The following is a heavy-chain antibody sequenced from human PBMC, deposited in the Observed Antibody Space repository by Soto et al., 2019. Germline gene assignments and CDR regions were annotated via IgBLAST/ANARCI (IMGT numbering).Heavy chain of an antibody. V-gene: IGHV1-69*01. CDR3: GGRGGGLGGRSGWADYAFDV. CDR2: IVPLPGTT. CDR1: GGTFTKYA. D-gene: IGHD3-16*01. J-gene: IGHJ3*01. Sequence: QVQLVQSGAAVRKPGSSVKVSCKASGGTFTKYAITWVRQAPRQGLEWMGGIVPLPGTTNYAQKFRGRVTHSAEQTTSTAFLGVRSLGSADTAGDFLGGRGGGLGGRSGWADYAFDVWGQGTMVIVSS.